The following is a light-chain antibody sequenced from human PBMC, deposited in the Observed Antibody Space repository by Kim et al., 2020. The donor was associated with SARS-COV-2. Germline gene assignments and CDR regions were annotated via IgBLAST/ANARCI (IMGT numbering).Light chain of an antibody. CDR2: GAS. V-gene: IGKV1-17*01. CDR1: QDIGND. CDR3: LQHRTFPIT. J-gene: IGKJ5*01. Sequence: ASVEDRVTSTCRASQDIGNDLGWYQQNPGRAPKRLICGASNLQSGVPSRFSGSGSETEFTLTINSLQPEDFATYFCLQHRTFPITFGQGTRLEIK.